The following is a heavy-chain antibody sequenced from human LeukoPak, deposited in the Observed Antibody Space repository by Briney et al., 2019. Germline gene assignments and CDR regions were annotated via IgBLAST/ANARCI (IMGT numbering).Heavy chain of an antibody. CDR1: GGSISSYY. J-gene: IGHJ4*02. CDR3: ARDYGDYEFIE. CDR2: IYYSGST. D-gene: IGHD4-17*01. V-gene: IGHV4-59*01. Sequence: SETLSLTCTVSGGSISSYYWSWIRQPPGKGLEWIGYIYYSGSTNYNPSLKSRVTISVDTPKNQFSLKLTSVTAADTAVYYCARDYGDYEFIEWGQGTLVTVSS.